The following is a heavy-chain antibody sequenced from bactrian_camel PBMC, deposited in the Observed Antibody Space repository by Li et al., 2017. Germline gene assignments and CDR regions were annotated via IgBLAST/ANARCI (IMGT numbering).Heavy chain of an antibody. J-gene: IGHJ4*01. CDR3: ATRQPSMGWVIDY. V-gene: IGHV3S7*01. CDR2: IYSDGSIT. CDR1: GFIFSNYA. D-gene: IGHD5*01. Sequence: HVQLVESGGGLVQPGGSLRLSCAASGFIFSNYAMSWVRQAPGKGLEWVSSIYSDGSITYYADSVKGRFTISRDNARNTAYLQMNSLKSEDTALYYCATRQPSMGWVIDYWGQGTQVTVS.